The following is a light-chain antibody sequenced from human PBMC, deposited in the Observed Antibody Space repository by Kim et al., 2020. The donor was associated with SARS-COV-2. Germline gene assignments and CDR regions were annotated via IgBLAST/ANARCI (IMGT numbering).Light chain of an antibody. CDR1: QSLLQSNGYNY. Sequence: DIVMTQSPLSLPVTPGEPASISCRSSQSLLQSNGYNYLDWYLQKPEQPPQLLIYLASNRAFGVPDRFSGSGSVTDFTLKISSVEAEDLGVYYSRQVLQTPGFGQGTRLEIK. V-gene: IGKV2-28*01. J-gene: IGKJ5*01. CDR3: RQVLQTPG. CDR2: LAS.